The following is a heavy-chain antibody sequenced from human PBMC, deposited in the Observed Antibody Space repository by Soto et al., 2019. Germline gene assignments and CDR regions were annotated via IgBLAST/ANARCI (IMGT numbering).Heavy chain of an antibody. Sequence: ASVKVSCKASGYTFTSYAMHWVRQAPGQRLEWMGWINAGNGNTKYSQKFQGRVTITRDTSASTAYMELSSLRSEDTAVYYCARVVDPDWSGYDYWGQGTLVTVSS. J-gene: IGHJ4*02. CDR3: ARVVDPDWSGYDY. CDR2: INAGNGNT. D-gene: IGHD3-9*01. CDR1: GYTFTSYA. V-gene: IGHV1-3*01.